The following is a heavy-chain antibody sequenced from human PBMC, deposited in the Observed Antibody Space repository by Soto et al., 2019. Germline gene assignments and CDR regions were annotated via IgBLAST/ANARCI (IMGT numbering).Heavy chain of an antibody. D-gene: IGHD6-19*01. Sequence: EVQLLESGGGLVRPGESLRLSCAASGFNFNKYAMSWVRQAPGEGLEWVSGISCCGGTVSYADSVKGRFTIARDDAKNTLYLDMNSLRVEDTAEYYCAKDDGQQWLLPHLETWGRGTLGTVS. CDR3: AKDDGQQWLLPHLET. V-gene: IGHV3-23*01. J-gene: IGHJ5*02. CDR1: GFNFNKYA. CDR2: ISCCGGTV.